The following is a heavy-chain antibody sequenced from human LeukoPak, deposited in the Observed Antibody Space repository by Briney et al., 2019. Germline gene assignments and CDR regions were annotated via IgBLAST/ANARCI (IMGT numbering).Heavy chain of an antibody. CDR2: INPSGGST. CDR1: GYTFTRYY. D-gene: IGHD6-13*01. CDR3: ARGSQLAPDR. J-gene: IGHJ4*02. V-gene: IGHV1-46*01. Sequence: ASVKVSCKAFGYTFTRYYMHWVRQAPGQGPEWMGVINPSGGSTIYAQKFQGRVTLTRDTSISTAYMELSRLRSDDTAVYYCARGSQLAPDRWGQGTLVTVSS.